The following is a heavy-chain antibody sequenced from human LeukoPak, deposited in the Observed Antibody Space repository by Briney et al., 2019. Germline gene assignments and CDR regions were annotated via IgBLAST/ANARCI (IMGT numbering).Heavy chain of an antibody. CDR3: ARDRGIVLPDTSYYMDV. Sequence: GGSLRLSCAASGFTIRDYYMSWVRQAPGKGREWISYITTSGDTVDYADSVKGRFTISRDNARNSVYLQMDGLRAEDTAVYYCARDRGIVLPDTSYYMDVWGKGTTVTVSS. CDR2: ITTSGDTV. CDR1: GFTIRDYY. V-gene: IGHV3-11*01. D-gene: IGHD1-26*01. J-gene: IGHJ6*03.